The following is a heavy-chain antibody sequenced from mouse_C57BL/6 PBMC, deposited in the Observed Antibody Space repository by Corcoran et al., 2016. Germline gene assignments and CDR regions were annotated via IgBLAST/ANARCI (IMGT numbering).Heavy chain of an antibody. D-gene: IGHD2-4*01. CDR3: ARLGTYYDYPWFAY. J-gene: IGHJ3*01. CDR2: INTYSGVP. Sequence: QIQLVQSGPELKKPGETVKISCKASGYTFTTYGMSWVKQAPGKGLKWMGWINTYSGVPTYADDFKGRFAFSLETSASTAYLQINNPKNEDTATYFCARLGTYYDYPWFAYWGQGTLVTVSA. V-gene: IGHV9-3*01. CDR1: GYTFTTYG.